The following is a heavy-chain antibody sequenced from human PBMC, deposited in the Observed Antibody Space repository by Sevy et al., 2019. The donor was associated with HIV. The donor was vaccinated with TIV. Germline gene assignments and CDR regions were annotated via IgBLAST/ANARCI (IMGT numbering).Heavy chain of an antibody. V-gene: IGHV3-30*18. CDR3: AKDGRWYSSGPSWFDP. D-gene: IGHD6-19*01. Sequence: GGSLRLSCAASGFTFSSYGMHWVRQAPGKGLEWVAVISYDGSNKYYADSVKGRFTISRDNSKNTLYLEMNSMRAEETGGYYCAKDGRWYSSGPSWFDPWGQGTLVTVSS. CDR1: GFTFSSYG. J-gene: IGHJ5*02. CDR2: ISYDGSNK.